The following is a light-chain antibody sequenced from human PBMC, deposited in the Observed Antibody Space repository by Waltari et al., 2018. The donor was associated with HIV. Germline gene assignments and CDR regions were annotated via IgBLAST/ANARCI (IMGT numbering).Light chain of an antibody. Sequence: QSALTQPPSASGSPGKSVTISCTATSKHGGDYEHVSWYQQHPGKAPKLLIYEVTKRPSGVPNRFSGSKSDNTASLTVSGLQAEDDANYYCASYADNDGVFFGGGTKLTVL. CDR1: SKHGGDYEH. V-gene: IGLV2-8*01. CDR2: EVT. CDR3: ASYADNDGVF. J-gene: IGLJ2*01.